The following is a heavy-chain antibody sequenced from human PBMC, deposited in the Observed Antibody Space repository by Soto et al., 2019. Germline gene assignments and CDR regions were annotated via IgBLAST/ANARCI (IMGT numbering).Heavy chain of an antibody. CDR1: GFTFSSYG. J-gene: IGHJ4*02. Sequence: QLQLVESGGGVVQPGRSLRLSCAASGFTFSSYGMHWVRQAPGKGLEWVAVIWYDGSNKYYADSVRGRFTISRDNSKNTLYLQMNSLRAEDTAVYYCARDSGGYQAEWGQGTLVTVSS. CDR2: IWYDGSNK. CDR3: ARDSGGYQAE. V-gene: IGHV3-33*01. D-gene: IGHD5-12*01.